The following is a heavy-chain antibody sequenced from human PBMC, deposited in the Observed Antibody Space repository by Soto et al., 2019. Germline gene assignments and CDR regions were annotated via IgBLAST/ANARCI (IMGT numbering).Heavy chain of an antibody. V-gene: IGHV1-2*02. CDR2: INPNSGGT. D-gene: IGHD4-17*01. CDR1: GYTFTGYY. CDR3: ARGAQKAYGDYDY. Sequence: ASVKVSCKASGYTFTGYYMHWVRQAPGQGLEWMGWINPNSGGTNYAQKFQGRVTMTRDTSISTAYMELSRLRSDDTAVYYCARGAQKAYGDYDYWGQGTLVTVSS. J-gene: IGHJ4*02.